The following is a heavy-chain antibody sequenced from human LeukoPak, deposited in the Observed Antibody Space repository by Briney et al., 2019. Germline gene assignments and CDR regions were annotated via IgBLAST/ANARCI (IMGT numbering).Heavy chain of an antibody. J-gene: IGHJ4*02. Sequence: SETLSLTCAVSGGSISGYFWSWIRQPPGKGLEWIGYIYYSGSTNYNPSLKSRVTISVDTSKNQFSLKLSSVTAADTAVYYCARVGATRGIDYWGQGTLVTVSS. CDR1: GGSISGYF. V-gene: IGHV4-59*01. D-gene: IGHD1-26*01. CDR2: IYYSGST. CDR3: ARVGATRGIDY.